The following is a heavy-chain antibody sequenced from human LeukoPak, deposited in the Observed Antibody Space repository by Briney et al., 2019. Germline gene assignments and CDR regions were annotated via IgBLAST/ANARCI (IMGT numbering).Heavy chain of an antibody. CDR1: GYTFTSSYD. CDR2: MNPYSGIT. CDR3: ARENVNRGSSWGYDYFGMDV. J-gene: IGHJ6*02. D-gene: IGHD6-13*01. Sequence: ASVKVSCKASGYTFTSSYDINWVRQAPGQGLEWMGWMNPYSGITGYPEKFQGRVTMTRDTSISTAYMELSSLTSENTAVYFCARENVNRGSSWGYDYFGMDVWGQGTAVTVSS. V-gene: IGHV1-8*01.